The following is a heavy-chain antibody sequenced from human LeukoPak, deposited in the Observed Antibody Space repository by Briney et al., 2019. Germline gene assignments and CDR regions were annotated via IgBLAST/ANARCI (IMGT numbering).Heavy chain of an antibody. D-gene: IGHD5-24*01. CDR1: GFTFSSYA. CDR2: INHSGST. V-gene: IGHV4-34*01. Sequence: GSLRLSCAASGFTFSSYAMSWVRQAPGKGLEWIGEINHSGSTNYNPSLKSRVTISVDTSKNQFSLKLSSVTAADTAVYYCARGRRWLQDYWGQGTLVTVSS. CDR3: ARGRRWLQDY. J-gene: IGHJ4*02.